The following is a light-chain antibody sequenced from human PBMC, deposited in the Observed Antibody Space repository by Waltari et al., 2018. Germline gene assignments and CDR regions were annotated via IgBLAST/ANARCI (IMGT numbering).Light chain of an antibody. V-gene: IGLV1-40*01. Sequence: QSVLTQPPSVSGAPGQRVTISCTGSSPNIGAGYAVNWYQQLPGTAPKLLIYGNSNRPSGVPDRFSGSKSGTSASLAITGLQAEDEADYYCQSYDSSLSGPVVFGGGTKLTVL. CDR3: QSYDSSLSGPVV. CDR1: SPNIGAGYA. J-gene: IGLJ2*01. CDR2: GNS.